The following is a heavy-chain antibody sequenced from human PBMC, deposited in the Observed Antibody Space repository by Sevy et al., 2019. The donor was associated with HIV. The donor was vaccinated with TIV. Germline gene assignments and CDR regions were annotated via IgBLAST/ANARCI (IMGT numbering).Heavy chain of an antibody. CDR2: FYSSGNT. CDR1: GGSISGTY. J-gene: IGHJ2*01. CDR3: ARPSYTGSSFWYFDL. Sequence: SETLSLTCTVSGGSISGTYWTWIRQPAGKGLEWIGTFYSSGNTDYNPSLKSRVTMSVDTSKNQFSLNLSSVTAADTAVYYRARPSYTGSSFWYFDLWGRGTLVTVSS. D-gene: IGHD1-26*01. V-gene: IGHV4-4*07.